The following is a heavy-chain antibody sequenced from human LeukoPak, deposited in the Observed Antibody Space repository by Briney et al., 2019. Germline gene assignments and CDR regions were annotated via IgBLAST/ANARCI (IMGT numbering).Heavy chain of an antibody. CDR1: GFTFSSYW. CDR3: ARDLGYGALDP. D-gene: IGHD4-17*01. V-gene: IGHV3-7*01. J-gene: IGHJ5*02. Sequence: GGSLRLSCAASGFTFSSYWMNWVRQAPGKGLEWVALINPDGSQTNYVDSVKGRLTISRDNAENSLNLQMNSLRAEDTAVYYCARDLGYGALDPWGQGTLVTVSS. CDR2: INPDGSQT.